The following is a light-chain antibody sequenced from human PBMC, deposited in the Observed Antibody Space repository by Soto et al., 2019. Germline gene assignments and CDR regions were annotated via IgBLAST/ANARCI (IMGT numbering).Light chain of an antibody. V-gene: IGKV1-5*03. Sequence: DIPLTQSPSTLSASLGDRVTXXXXXXXXISTWLAWYQQKPGKAPKLLIYSASDLESGVPSRFSGSGFGTEFTLTITSLQPDDFATYYCQQYNSYSTFGPATFGQGTKVDIK. CDR2: SAS. J-gene: IGKJ1*01. CDR1: XXISTW. CDR3: QQYNSYSTFGPAT.